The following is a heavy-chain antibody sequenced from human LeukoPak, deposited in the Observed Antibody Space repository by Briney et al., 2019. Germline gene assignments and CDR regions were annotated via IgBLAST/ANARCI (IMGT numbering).Heavy chain of an antibody. Sequence: SETLSLTCAVYGGSFSGYYWSWIRQPPGKGLEWIGEINHSGSTNYNPSLKSRVTISVDTSKNQFSLKLSSVTAADTAVYYCRRNGDYVSWEVDAFDIWGQGTMVTASS. J-gene: IGHJ3*02. CDR1: GGSFSGYY. V-gene: IGHV4-34*01. D-gene: IGHD4-17*01. CDR2: INHSGST. CDR3: RRNGDYVSWEVDAFDI.